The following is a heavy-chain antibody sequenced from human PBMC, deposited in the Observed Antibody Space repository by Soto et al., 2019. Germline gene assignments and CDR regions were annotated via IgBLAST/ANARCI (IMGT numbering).Heavy chain of an antibody. V-gene: IGHV3-30-3*01. CDR2: ISYDGSNK. CDR1: GFTFSSYA. Sequence: GGSLRLSCAASGFTFSSYAMHWVRQAPGKGLEWVAVISYDGSNKYYADSVKGRFTISRDNSKNTLYLQMNSLRAEDTAVYYCARGLGGCSSTSCYTGYYYYGMDVWGQGTTVTVSS. J-gene: IGHJ6*02. D-gene: IGHD2-2*02. CDR3: ARGLGGCSSTSCYTGYYYYGMDV.